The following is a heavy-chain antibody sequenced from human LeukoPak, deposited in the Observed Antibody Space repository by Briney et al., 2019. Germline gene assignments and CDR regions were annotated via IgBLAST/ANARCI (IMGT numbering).Heavy chain of an antibody. V-gene: IGHV3-11*04. D-gene: IGHD3-16*01. J-gene: IGHJ6*03. CDR3: VTGKPGPYVDYMDV. Sequence: GGSLRLSCAASGFTFSDYYMTWIRQAPGKGLEWVSHISSSGTSILDADSVKGRFTISRDNAKNSLYLLLNSLRAEDTGVYYCVTGKPGPYVDYMDVWG. CDR2: ISSSGTSI. CDR1: GFTFSDYY.